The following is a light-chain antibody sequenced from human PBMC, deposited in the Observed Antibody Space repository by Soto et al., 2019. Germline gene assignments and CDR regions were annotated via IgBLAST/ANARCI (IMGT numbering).Light chain of an antibody. J-gene: IGKJ2*01. V-gene: IGKV3-20*01. Sequence: EIVLTQSPGTLSLSPGERATLSCRASQSVTSSYLAWYQQKPGQAPRLLIYGASSRATGIPDRFSGSGSGTDFTLTISRLEPEDFAVYYCQQHDSSPPMYTFGQGTKLEIK. CDR3: QQHDSSPPMYT. CDR2: GAS. CDR1: QSVTSSY.